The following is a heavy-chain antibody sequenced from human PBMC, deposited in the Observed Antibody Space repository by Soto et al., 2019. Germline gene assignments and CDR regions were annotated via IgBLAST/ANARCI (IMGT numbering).Heavy chain of an antibody. V-gene: IGHV4-39*07. Sequence: PSETLSLTCTVSGDSITSNSYFWAWIRQPPGKGLEWIGSIYYSGSTYYNPSLKSRVTISVDTSKNQLSLKLSSVTAADTAVYYCARVRRVVVIETIDYWGQGTLVTVSS. CDR3: ARVRRVVVIETIDY. CDR1: GDSITSNSYF. CDR2: IYYSGST. D-gene: IGHD3-22*01. J-gene: IGHJ4*02.